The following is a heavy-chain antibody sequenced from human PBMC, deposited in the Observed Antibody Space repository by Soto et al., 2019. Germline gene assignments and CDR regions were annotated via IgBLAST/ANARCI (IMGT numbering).Heavy chain of an antibody. V-gene: IGHV3-7*01. Sequence: EVQLVESGGGLVQPGGSLRLSCVASGFTFSRYWMTWVRQAPGKGLEWVANIQQDGSEKNYVDSVKGRFTISRDNAKNSVYLQMNSLRGEDTAVYYCARDNYGDPIDYWGQGTPVTVSS. J-gene: IGHJ4*02. CDR3: ARDNYGDPIDY. CDR2: IQQDGSEK. D-gene: IGHD4-17*01. CDR1: GFTFSRYW.